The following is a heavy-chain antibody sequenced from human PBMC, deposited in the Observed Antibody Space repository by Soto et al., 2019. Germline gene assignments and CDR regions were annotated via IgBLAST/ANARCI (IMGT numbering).Heavy chain of an antibody. D-gene: IGHD3-22*01. Sequence: ASVKVSCKASGGTFSSYAISWVRQAPGQGHEWMGGIIPIVGTANYAQKFQGRVTITADESTSTAYRELSSLRSEDTAVYYCARVRITMIAENAFDTWGQGTMVTVS. CDR2: IIPIVGTA. CDR1: GGTFSSYA. J-gene: IGHJ3*02. CDR3: ARVRITMIAENAFDT. V-gene: IGHV1-69*13.